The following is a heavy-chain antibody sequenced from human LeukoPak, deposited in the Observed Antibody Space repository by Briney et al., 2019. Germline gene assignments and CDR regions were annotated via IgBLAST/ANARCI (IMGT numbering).Heavy chain of an antibody. CDR3: AKRSGVLLWLGAHRVGYFDY. D-gene: IGHD3-10*01. J-gene: IGHJ4*02. CDR2: ISGSGGST. V-gene: IGHV3-23*01. Sequence: GGSPRLSCAASGFTFSSYAMSWVRQAPGKGLEWVSAISGSGGSTYYADSVKGRFTISRDNSKNTLYLQMNSLRAEDTAVYYCAKRSGVLLWLGAHRVGYFDYWGQGTLVTVSS. CDR1: GFTFSSYA.